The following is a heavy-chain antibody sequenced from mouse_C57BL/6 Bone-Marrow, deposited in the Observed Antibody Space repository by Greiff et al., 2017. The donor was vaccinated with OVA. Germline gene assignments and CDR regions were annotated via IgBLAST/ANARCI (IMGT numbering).Heavy chain of an antibody. D-gene: IGHD2-3*01. V-gene: IGHV1-54*01. CDR1: GYAFTNYL. J-gene: IGHJ3*01. CDR2: INPGSGGT. CDR3: ARGGMVPFAY. Sequence: VQLQQSGAELVRPGTSVKVSCKASGYAFTNYLIEWVKQRPGQGLEWIGVINPGSGGTNYNEKFKGKATLTADKYSSTAYMQLSSLTSEDSAVYFCARGGMVPFAYWGQGTLVTVSA.